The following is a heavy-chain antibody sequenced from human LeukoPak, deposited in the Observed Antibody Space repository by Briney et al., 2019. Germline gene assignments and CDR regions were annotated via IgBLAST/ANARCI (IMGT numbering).Heavy chain of an antibody. CDR1: GFTFSSYS. Sequence: GGSLRLSCAASGFTFSSYSMNWVRQAPGKGLEWASYISSSSSTIYYADSVKGRFTISRDNAKNSLYLQMNSLRAEDTAVYYCARDRPRVDLYYFDYWGQGTLVTVSS. D-gene: IGHD5-12*01. V-gene: IGHV3-48*01. CDR3: ARDRPRVDLYYFDY. J-gene: IGHJ4*02. CDR2: ISSSSSTI.